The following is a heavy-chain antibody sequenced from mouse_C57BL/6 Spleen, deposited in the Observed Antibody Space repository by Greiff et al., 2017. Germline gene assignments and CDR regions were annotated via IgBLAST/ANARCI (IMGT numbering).Heavy chain of an antibody. CDR1: GFNIKNTY. V-gene: IGHV14-3*01. CDR3: ASLDGSVYWFAY. Sequence: VQLQQSVAELVRPGASVKLSCTASGFNIKNTYMHWVKQRPEQGLEWIGRIDPANGNTKYAPKFQGKATITADTSSNTAYLQLSSLTSEDTAFXYCASLDGSVYWFAYWGQGTLVTVFA. CDR2: IDPANGNT. J-gene: IGHJ3*01. D-gene: IGHD2-3*01.